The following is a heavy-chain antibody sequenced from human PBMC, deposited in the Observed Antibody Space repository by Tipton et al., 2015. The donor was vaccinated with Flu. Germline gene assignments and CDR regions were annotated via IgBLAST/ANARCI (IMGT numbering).Heavy chain of an antibody. CDR2: TNLNTGGS. CDR3: ARDMPQGVVVIPPAQRFDF. J-gene: IGHJ4*02. D-gene: IGHD2-2*01. Sequence: QLVQSGAEVKKPGASVKVSCQASGYTFTDYYIHWVRQAPGQGLEWMGWTNLNTGGSYYADNFQGRVSVTIDTSIITAHMELRRLSSDDTAVYYCARDMPQGVVVIPPAQRFDFWGQGTLVTVSS. CDR1: GYTFTDYY. V-gene: IGHV1-2*02.